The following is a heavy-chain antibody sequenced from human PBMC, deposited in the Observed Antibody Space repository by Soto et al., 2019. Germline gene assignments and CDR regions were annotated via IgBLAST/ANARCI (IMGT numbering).Heavy chain of an antibody. CDR3: ARTYSSSWYYFDY. CDR1: GDSISSGGSC. J-gene: IGHJ4*02. CDR2: IFYSGST. D-gene: IGHD6-13*01. Sequence: QVQLQESGPGLVKPSQTLSLTCTVSGDSISSGGSCWSWIRQHPGKGLGWIGYIFYSGSTYYNPSLKSRFTISVDTSKNQFALKLSSVTAADTAVYYCARTYSSSWYYFDYWGQGTLVTVSS. V-gene: IGHV4-31*03.